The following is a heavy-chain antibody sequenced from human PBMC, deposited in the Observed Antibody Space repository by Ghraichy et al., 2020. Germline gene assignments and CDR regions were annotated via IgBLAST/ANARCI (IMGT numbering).Heavy chain of an antibody. CDR1: GFNFRAYC. D-gene: IGHD2-2*01. CDR2: ISSGSGYI. CDR3: GSSGTSLFLPRVDY. Sequence: GESMNISCAASGFNFRAYCMNWVRQVPGHGLEWVSSISSGSGYISYADSVKGRFTISRDDATTSVYLQMTNLRAEDTAVYYCGSSGTSLFLPRVDYWGQGTLVTVSS. V-gene: IGHV3-21*01. J-gene: IGHJ4*02.